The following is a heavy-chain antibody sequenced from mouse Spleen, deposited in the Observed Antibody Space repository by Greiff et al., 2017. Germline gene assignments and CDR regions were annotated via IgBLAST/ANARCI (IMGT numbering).Heavy chain of an antibody. D-gene: IGHD2-1*01. V-gene: IGHV5-6*01. CDR3: ARQDGNYPHWYFDV. Sequence: EVQRVESGGDLVKPGGSLKLSCAASGFTFSSYGMSWVRQTPDKRLEWVATISSGGSYTYYPDSVKGRFTISRDNAKNTLYLQMSSLKSEDTAMYYCARQDGNYPHWYFDVWGAGTTVTVSS. CDR1: GFTFSSYG. J-gene: IGHJ1*01. CDR2: ISSGGSYT.